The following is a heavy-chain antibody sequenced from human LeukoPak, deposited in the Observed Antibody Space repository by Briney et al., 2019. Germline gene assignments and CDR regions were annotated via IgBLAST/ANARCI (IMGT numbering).Heavy chain of an antibody. Sequence: PSETLSLTCSVSGGAIGSDGYYWNWLRHHPGKGLEWIGYIYYSGSASYNPSLKSRVTISVDTSKNQFSLRLSSVTAADTAVYYCARGSYYGFSGDSWGQGSLVTVSS. CDR3: ARGSYYGFSGDS. CDR1: GGAIGSDGYY. J-gene: IGHJ4*02. V-gene: IGHV4-31*03. D-gene: IGHD3-10*01. CDR2: IYYSGSA.